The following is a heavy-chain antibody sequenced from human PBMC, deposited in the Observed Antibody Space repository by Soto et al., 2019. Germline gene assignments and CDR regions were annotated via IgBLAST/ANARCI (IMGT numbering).Heavy chain of an antibody. Sequence: GGSLRLSCAASGFTFSSYSMNWVRQAPGKGLEWVSSISSSSSYIYYADSVKGRFTISRDNAKNSLYLQMNSLRAEDTAVYYCARAPINIVGATKSFDYWGQGTLVTVS. V-gene: IGHV3-21*01. CDR2: ISSSSSYI. CDR1: GFTFSSYS. J-gene: IGHJ4*02. D-gene: IGHD1-26*01. CDR3: ARAPINIVGATKSFDY.